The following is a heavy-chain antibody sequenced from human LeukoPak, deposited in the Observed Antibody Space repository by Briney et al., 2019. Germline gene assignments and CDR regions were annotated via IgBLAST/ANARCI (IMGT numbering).Heavy chain of an antibody. CDR3: AKAYDSSGYLYYGMDV. CDR2: ISWNSGSI. V-gene: IGHV3-9*01. CDR1: GFTFDDYA. D-gene: IGHD3-22*01. J-gene: IGHJ6*02. Sequence: GRSLRLSCAASGFTFDDYAMHWVRHAPGKGLEWVSGISWNSGSIGYADSVKGRFTISRDNSKNSLYLQMNSLRTEDTALYYCAKAYDSSGYLYYGMDVWGQGTTVTVSS.